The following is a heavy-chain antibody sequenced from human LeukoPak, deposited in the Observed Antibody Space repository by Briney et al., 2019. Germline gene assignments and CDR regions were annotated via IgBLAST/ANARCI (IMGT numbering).Heavy chain of an antibody. CDR3: ARFRVWFGELLSAHIDY. CDR2: IYYSGST. J-gene: IGHJ4*02. CDR1: GGSISSSSYY. D-gene: IGHD3-10*01. Sequence: SETLSLTCTVSGGSISSSSYYWGWIRQPPGKGLEWIGSIYYSGSTYYNPSLKSRVTISVDTSKNQFSLKLSSVTAADTAVYYCARFRVWFGELLSAHIDYWGQGTLVTVSS. V-gene: IGHV4-39*01.